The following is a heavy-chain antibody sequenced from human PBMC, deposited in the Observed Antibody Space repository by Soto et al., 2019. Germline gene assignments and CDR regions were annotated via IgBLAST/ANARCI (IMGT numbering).Heavy chain of an antibody. CDR3: AKDPRGYCSGGSCYFYGMDV. CDR1: GFTFSSYG. Sequence: QVQLVESGGGVVQPGRSLRLSCAASGFTFSSYGMHWVRQAPGKGLEWVAVISYDGSNKYYADSVKGRFTISRDNFKNSLYLQMNSLRAEDTAVYYCAKDPRGYCSGGSCYFYGMDVWGQGTTVTVSS. V-gene: IGHV3-30*18. D-gene: IGHD2-15*01. CDR2: ISYDGSNK. J-gene: IGHJ6*02.